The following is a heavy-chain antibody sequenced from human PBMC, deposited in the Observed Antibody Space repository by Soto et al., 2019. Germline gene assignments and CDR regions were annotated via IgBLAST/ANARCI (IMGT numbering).Heavy chain of an antibody. CDR1: GYTFTSYA. Sequence: ASVKVSCKASGYTFTSYAMHWVRQAPGQRLERMGWINAGNGNTKYSQKFQGRVTITRDTSASTAYMELSSLRSEDTAVYYCARDRIGIEASEEYNWFDPWGQGTLVTVSS. CDR3: ARDRIGIEASEEYNWFDP. J-gene: IGHJ5*02. CDR2: INAGNGNT. V-gene: IGHV1-3*01. D-gene: IGHD1-26*01.